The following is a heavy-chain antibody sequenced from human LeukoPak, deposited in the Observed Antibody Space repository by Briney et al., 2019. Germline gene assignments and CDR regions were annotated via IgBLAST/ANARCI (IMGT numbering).Heavy chain of an antibody. CDR2: ISPYNGNT. CDR1: GYTFTSYG. D-gene: IGHD3-22*01. V-gene: IGHV1-18*01. Sequence: ASVKVSCKASGYTFTSYGISWVRQAPGQGLEWMGWISPYNGNTNYAQRLQGRVTMTTDTSTSTAYMELRSLRSDDTAVYYCAKMPYDSSGYYKHWGQGTLVIASS. CDR3: AKMPYDSSGYYKH. J-gene: IGHJ1*01.